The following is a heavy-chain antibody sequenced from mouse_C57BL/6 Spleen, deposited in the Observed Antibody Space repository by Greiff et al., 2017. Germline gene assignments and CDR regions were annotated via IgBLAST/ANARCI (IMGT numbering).Heavy chain of an antibody. J-gene: IGHJ4*01. V-gene: IGHV2-6*03. CDR2: IWSDGST. D-gene: IGHD2-2*01. Sequence: VNVVESGPGLVAPSQSLSITCTVSGFSLTSYGVHWVRQPPGKGLEWLVVIWSDGSTTYNSALKSRLSISKDNSKSQVFLKMNSLQTDDTAMYYCARGGHDYYAMDYWGQGTSVTVSS. CDR1: GFSLTSYG. CDR3: ARGGHDYYAMDY.